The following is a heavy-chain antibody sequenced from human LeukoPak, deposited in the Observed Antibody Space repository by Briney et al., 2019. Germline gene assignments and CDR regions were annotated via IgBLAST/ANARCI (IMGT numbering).Heavy chain of an antibody. J-gene: IGHJ3*02. Sequence: GGSLRLSCAASGFIFSDHYMDWVRQAPGKGLEWVGRTRNEANIYTTKYAASVKGRFTISRDDSKNSLYLQMNSLKAEDTAVYYCASPVGATTVRAFDIWGQGTMVTVSS. D-gene: IGHD1-26*01. CDR3: ASPVGATTVRAFDI. V-gene: IGHV3-72*01. CDR1: GFIFSDHY. CDR2: TRNEANIYTT.